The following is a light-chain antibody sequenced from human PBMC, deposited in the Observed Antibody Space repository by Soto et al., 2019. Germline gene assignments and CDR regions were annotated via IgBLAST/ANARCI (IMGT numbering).Light chain of an antibody. CDR1: SSDIGDYNY. CDR2: DVS. CDR3: SSFRRSNTPCV. Sequence: QSALTQPASVSVSPGQSITVSCTGTSSDIGDYNYVSWYQQHPGKAPTLMIYDVSNRPSGVSNRFSGSKSGNTASLTISGLQAEDEADYYCSSFRRSNTPCVFGTGTKVTVL. J-gene: IGLJ1*01. V-gene: IGLV2-14*01.